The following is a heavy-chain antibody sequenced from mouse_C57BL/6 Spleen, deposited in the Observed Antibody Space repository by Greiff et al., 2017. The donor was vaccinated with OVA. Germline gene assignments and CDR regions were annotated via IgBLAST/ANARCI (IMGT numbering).Heavy chain of an antibody. V-gene: IGHV1-19*01. Sequence: VQLQQSGPVLVKPGASVKMSCKASGYTFTDYYMNWVKQSHGKSLEWIGVINPYNGGTSYNQKFKGKATLTVDKSSSTAYMELNSLTSEDSAVYYCARGAVVAKEDYFDYWGQGTTLTVSS. CDR2: INPYNGGT. CDR3: ARGAVVAKEDYFDY. J-gene: IGHJ2*01. CDR1: GYTFTDYY. D-gene: IGHD1-1*01.